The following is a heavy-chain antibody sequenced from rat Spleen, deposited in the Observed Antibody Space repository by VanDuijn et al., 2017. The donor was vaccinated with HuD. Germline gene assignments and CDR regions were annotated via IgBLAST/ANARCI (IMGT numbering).Heavy chain of an antibody. Sequence: QVQLKESGPGLVQPSQTLSLTCTVSGFSLSNYGVIWVRQPPGKGLEWMGAMWNGGGTDSNSAFKSRLSISRDTSKSQVFLKMNSLQTDDTAKYFCARQYYDGSYYYGVMDAWGQGASVTVSS. J-gene: IGHJ4*01. CDR2: MWNGGGT. CDR3: ARQYYDGSYYYGVMDA. CDR1: GFSLSNYG. V-gene: IGHV2-16*01. D-gene: IGHD1-12*02.